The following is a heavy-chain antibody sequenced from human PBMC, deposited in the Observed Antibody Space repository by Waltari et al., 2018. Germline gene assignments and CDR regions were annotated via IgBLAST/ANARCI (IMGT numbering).Heavy chain of an antibody. CDR3: ARWRPPDYGLDN. CDR2: SNTKTGKS. Sequence: QVQLVQSGSELKKPGTSVKISCKASGYTVTAYSLNWVRQASGQGFEWMGRSNTKTGKSTYAPDFTGRFVVSLDTSVSTAYLEIISLKAEDTAVYYCARWRPPDYGLDNWGQGTLVTVSA. V-gene: IGHV7-4-1*02. CDR1: GYTVTAYS. J-gene: IGHJ4*02. D-gene: IGHD4-17*01.